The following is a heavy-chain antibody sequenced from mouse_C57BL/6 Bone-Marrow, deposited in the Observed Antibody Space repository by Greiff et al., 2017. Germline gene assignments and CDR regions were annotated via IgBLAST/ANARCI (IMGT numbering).Heavy chain of an antibody. Sequence: EVQLVESGGGLVKPGGSLKLSCAASGFTFSSYAMSWVRQTPEKRLEWVATISDGGSYTYYPANVQGRFTISRDNAKNNLYLQMSHLKSEDTAMYYCAKPLYDYVVAWFAYWGQGTLVTVSA. D-gene: IGHD2-4*01. CDR1: GFTFSSYA. CDR2: ISDGGSYT. CDR3: AKPLYDYVVAWFAY. J-gene: IGHJ3*01. V-gene: IGHV5-4*01.